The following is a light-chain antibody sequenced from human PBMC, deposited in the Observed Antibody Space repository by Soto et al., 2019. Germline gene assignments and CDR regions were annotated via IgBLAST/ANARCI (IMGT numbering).Light chain of an antibody. CDR3: HQYGTSPWT. J-gene: IGKJ1*01. Sequence: EIVLTQSPGTLSLSPGERVTLSCRASQSVSSSYLAWYQQKPGQAPRLLIYDASSRATGIPDRFSGSGSGTDFTLTISRLEPEDFAVYYCHQYGTSPWTFGQGTKVDIK. V-gene: IGKV3-20*01. CDR2: DAS. CDR1: QSVSSSY.